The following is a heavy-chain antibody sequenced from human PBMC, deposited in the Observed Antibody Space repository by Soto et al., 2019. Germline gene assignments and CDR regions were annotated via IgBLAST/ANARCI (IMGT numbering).Heavy chain of an antibody. CDR2: IYWDDDK. J-gene: IGHJ4*02. Sequence: QITLKESGPRLVKPTQTLTLTCTFSGFSLSTSGVAVGWIRQPPGKALEWIALIYWDDDKRYSSSLKSRLTITKDTSKIQVVLTITNMDLVDTGTYYCAHRLRDSSGYFFDYWVQGTLVNVSS. CDR1: GFSLSTSGVA. D-gene: IGHD3-22*01. V-gene: IGHV2-5*02. CDR3: AHRLRDSSGYFFDY.